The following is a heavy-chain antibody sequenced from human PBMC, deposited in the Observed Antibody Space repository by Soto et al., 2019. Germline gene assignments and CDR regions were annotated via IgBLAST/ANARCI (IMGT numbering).Heavy chain of an antibody. Sequence: PSETLSLTCAVYGGSFSGYYWSWIRQPPGKGLEWIGEINHSGNTYYNPSLKSRVTISVDTSKNQFSLKLSSVTAADTAVYYCAREGGGYCSGGSCQVDYWGQGTLVTVSS. CDR2: INHSGNT. V-gene: IGHV4-34*01. CDR3: AREGGGYCSGGSCQVDY. J-gene: IGHJ4*02. D-gene: IGHD2-15*01. CDR1: GGSFSGYY.